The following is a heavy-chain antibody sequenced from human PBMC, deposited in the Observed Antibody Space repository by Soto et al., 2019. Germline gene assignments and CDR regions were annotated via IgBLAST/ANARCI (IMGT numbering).Heavy chain of an antibody. D-gene: IGHD2-15*01. CDR3: ARGGIVAVPAALASSAAYTNYRFDA. CDR1: GGAFSDFA. V-gene: IGHV1-69*01. Sequence: QVQLAQSGAEVRKPGSSVKVSCRASGGAFSDFAFSWVRQAPGQGLEWMGGTIPMFAATKYAQRFQGSITITSDASTRAVYLALSTLTSDDSAVYYCARGGIVAVPAALASSAAYTNYRFDAWGQGTLVAVSS. J-gene: IGHJ4*02. CDR2: TIPMFAAT.